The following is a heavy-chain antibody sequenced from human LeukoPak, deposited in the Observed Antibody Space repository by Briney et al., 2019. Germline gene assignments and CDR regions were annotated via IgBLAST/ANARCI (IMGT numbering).Heavy chain of an antibody. CDR2: ISPNSGAT. CDR3: ARVKLPTFIEFDF. CDR1: GYTFIDSY. J-gene: IGHJ4*02. Sequence: ASVKVSCKASGYTFIDSYIHWVRQAPGQGLEWMGWISPNSGATNYAQNFRGRVTMTRDTSTTTAYMELSRLRSDDTAVFYCARVKLPTFIEFDFWGQGALVTVSS. V-gene: IGHV1-2*02. D-gene: IGHD2/OR15-2a*01.